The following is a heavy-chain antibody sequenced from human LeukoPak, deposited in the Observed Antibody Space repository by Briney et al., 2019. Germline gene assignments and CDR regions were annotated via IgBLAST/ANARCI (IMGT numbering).Heavy chain of an antibody. J-gene: IGHJ4*02. CDR1: GGTFSSYA. D-gene: IGHD6-13*01. CDR3: AREGVVGIAAVRGGIFDY. V-gene: IGHV1-69*01. Sequence: ASVKVSCKASGGTFSSYAISWVRQAPGQGLEWMGGIIPIFGTANYAQKFQGRVTITADESTSTAYMERSSLRSEDTAVYYCAREGVVGIAAVRGGIFDYWGQGTLVTVSS. CDR2: IIPIFGTA.